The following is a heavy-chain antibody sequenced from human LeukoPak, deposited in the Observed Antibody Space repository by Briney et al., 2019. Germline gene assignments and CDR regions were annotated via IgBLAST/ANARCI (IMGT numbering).Heavy chain of an antibody. CDR1: GGSFSGYY. Sequence: SGTLSLTCAVYGGSFSGYYWSWIRQPPGKGLEWIGEINHSGSTNYNPSLKSRVTISVDTSKNQFSLKLSSVTAADTAVYYCARRPYYYYSSGYYAVWGQGTLVTVSS. D-gene: IGHD3-22*01. CDR3: ARRPYYYYSSGYYAV. V-gene: IGHV4-34*01. CDR2: INHSGST. J-gene: IGHJ4*02.